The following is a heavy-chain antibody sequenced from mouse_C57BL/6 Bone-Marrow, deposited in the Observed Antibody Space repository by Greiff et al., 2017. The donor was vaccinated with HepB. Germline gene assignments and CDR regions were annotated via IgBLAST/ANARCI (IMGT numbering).Heavy chain of an antibody. CDR2: SRNKANDYTT. CDR3: ARDDGFSDV. J-gene: IGHJ1*03. CDR1: GFTFSDFY. Sequence: DVKLVESGGGLVQSGRSLRLSCATSGFTFSDFYMEWVRQAPGKGLEWIAASRNKANDYTTEYSASVKGRFIVSRDTSQSILYLQMNALRAEDTAIYYCARDDGFSDVWGTGTTVTVSS. V-gene: IGHV7-1*01. D-gene: IGHD2-2*01.